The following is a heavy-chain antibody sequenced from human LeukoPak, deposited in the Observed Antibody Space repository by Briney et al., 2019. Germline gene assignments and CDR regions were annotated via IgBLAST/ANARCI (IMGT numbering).Heavy chain of an antibody. V-gene: IGHV4-59*08. CDR1: GGSISSYY. D-gene: IGHD2-15*01. Sequence: SETLSLTCTVSGGSISSYYWSWIRQPPGKGLEWLGYIYYSGSTNYNPSLKSRVTISVDTSKNQFSLKLSSVTAADTAVYYCARLGYCSGGSCYPEYYFDYWGQGTLVTVSS. CDR2: IYYSGST. J-gene: IGHJ4*02. CDR3: ARLGYCSGGSCYPEYYFDY.